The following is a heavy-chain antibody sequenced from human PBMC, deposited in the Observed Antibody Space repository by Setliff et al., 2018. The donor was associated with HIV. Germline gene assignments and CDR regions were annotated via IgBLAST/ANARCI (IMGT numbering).Heavy chain of an antibody. CDR1: GFTFSTYA. J-gene: IGHJ4*02. V-gene: IGHV3-23*01. CDR3: AKTIAALDY. D-gene: IGHD6-13*01. CDR2: ISDSGDNT. Sequence: PGGSLRLSCAASGFTFSTYAMNWVRQAPGKGLEWVSAISDSGDNTYYADSVKGRFTISRDNSRDTLYLQMNSLRVEDTAVYFCAKTIAALDYWGQGTLVTVSS.